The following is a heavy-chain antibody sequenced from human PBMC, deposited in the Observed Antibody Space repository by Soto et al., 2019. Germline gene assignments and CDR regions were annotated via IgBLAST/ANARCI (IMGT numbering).Heavy chain of an antibody. Sequence: SVKVSCKASGYIFITYGISWVRQAPGQGLEWMGRISTYNGNTNYAQNLQCRVTMATDTSTSRAYMKLSSLRSDDTAVYYCARDLDGSGSYYTDYWGPGTLVTVSS. J-gene: IGHJ4*02. CDR1: GYIFITYG. D-gene: IGHD3-10*01. V-gene: IGHV1-18*01. CDR3: ARDLDGSGSYYTDY. CDR2: ISTYNGNT.